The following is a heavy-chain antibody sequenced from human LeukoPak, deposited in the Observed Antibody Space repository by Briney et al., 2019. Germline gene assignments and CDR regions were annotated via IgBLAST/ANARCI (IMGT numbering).Heavy chain of an antibody. Sequence: GGSLRLSCAASGFTFSSYAMSWVRQAPGKGLEWVSAISGSGGSTYYADSVKGRFTISRDNSKNTLYLQMDSLRAEDTALYYCAKDLERHYYDSSGYYWDYWGQGTLVTVSS. V-gene: IGHV3-23*01. CDR2: ISGSGGST. CDR3: AKDLERHYYDSSGYYWDY. CDR1: GFTFSSYA. J-gene: IGHJ4*02. D-gene: IGHD3-22*01.